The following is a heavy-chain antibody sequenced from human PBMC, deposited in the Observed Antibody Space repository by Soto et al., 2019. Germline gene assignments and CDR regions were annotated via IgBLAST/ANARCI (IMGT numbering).Heavy chain of an antibody. D-gene: IGHD4-17*01. Sequence: QLQLVQSGPEAKKPGASVKVSCKASGYTFATSTISWLRQAPGQGPEWMGWIKAYSGNTNYAQTLQGRLTMTTDTSTSTAYMELRSLTTDDTAMYYCAIADYGDDDYWGQGTLVTVSS. CDR1: GYTFATST. V-gene: IGHV1-18*01. CDR3: AIADYGDDDY. CDR2: IKAYSGNT. J-gene: IGHJ4*02.